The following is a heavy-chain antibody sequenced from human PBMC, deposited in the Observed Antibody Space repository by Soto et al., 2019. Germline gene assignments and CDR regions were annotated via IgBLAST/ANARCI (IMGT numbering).Heavy chain of an antibody. CDR2: IYYSGST. CDR1: GGSISSGGYY. CDR3: ARGQWLLSLDP. J-gene: IGHJ5*02. V-gene: IGHV4-31*03. Sequence: SETLSLTCTVSGGSISSGGYYWSWIRQHPGKGLEWIGYIYYSGSTYYNPSLKSRVTISVDTSKNQFSLKLSSVTAADTAVYYCARGQWLLSLDPWGQGALVTVSS. D-gene: IGHD6-19*01.